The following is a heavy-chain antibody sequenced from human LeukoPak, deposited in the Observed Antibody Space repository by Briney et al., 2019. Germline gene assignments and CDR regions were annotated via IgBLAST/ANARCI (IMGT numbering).Heavy chain of an antibody. J-gene: IGHJ4*02. CDR2: ISYDGSNK. D-gene: IGHD6-19*01. V-gene: IGHV3-30*04. Sequence: GGSLRLSCAASGFTFSRYGMHWVRQAPGKGLEWVTAISYDGSNKYYADSVKGRFTISRDNSKNTLYLQMNSLRAEDTAVYYCANRRWLVSSFDYWGQGTLVTVSS. CDR1: GFTFSRYG. CDR3: ANRRWLVSSFDY.